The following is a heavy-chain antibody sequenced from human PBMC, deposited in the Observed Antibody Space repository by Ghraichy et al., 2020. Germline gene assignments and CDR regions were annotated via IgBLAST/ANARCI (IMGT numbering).Heavy chain of an antibody. CDR1: GGSISSGGYY. D-gene: IGHD5-18*01. CDR2: IYYSGST. J-gene: IGHJ4*02. V-gene: IGHV4-31*03. Sequence: SETLSLTCTVSGGSISSGGYYWSWIRQHPGKGLEWIGYIYYSGSTYYNPSLKSRVTISVDTSKNQFSLKLSSVTAADTAVYYCARYTAMVLRYFDYWGQGTLVTVSS. CDR3: ARYTAMVLRYFDY.